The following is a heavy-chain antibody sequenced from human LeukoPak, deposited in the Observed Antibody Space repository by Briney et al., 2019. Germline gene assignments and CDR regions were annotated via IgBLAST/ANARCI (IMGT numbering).Heavy chain of an antibody. Sequence: ASVKVSCKASGYTFTSYAMHWVRQAPGQRLEWMGWINAGNGNTKYSQKFQGRVTITRDTSASTAYMELSSLRSDDTAVYYCARDPNYYGSGSAIDYWGQGTLVTVSS. J-gene: IGHJ4*02. CDR1: GYTFTSYA. D-gene: IGHD3-10*01. V-gene: IGHV1-3*01. CDR3: ARDPNYYGSGSAIDY. CDR2: INAGNGNT.